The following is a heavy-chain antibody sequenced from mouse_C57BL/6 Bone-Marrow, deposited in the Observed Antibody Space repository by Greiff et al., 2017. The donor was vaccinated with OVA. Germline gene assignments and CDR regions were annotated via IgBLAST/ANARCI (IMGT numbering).Heavy chain of an antibody. J-gene: IGHJ1*03. V-gene: IGHV5-15*01. CDR3: AREGGTKGYFDV. CDR2: ISNLAYSI. D-gene: IGHD3-3*01. Sequence: EVKVVESGGGLVQPGGSLKLSCAASGFTFSDYGMAWVRQAPRQGPEWVAFISNLAYSIYYADTVTGRFTISRENAKNTLYLEMSSLRSEDTAMYYCAREGGTKGYFDVWGTGTTVTVSS. CDR1: GFTFSDYG.